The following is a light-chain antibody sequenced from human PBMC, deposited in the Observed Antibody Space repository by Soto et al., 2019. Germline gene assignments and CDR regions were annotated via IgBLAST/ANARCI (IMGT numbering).Light chain of an antibody. CDR1: QSGSNNY. Sequence: IVLTQSPGTLSLSPGERATLSCRASQSGSNNYLAWYQQKPGQAPRPLIYGASNTATGIPDRCSGSGSGTDFTLTSSRLEPEDFALYYCQQYGTSGTFGQGTKVDIK. CDR3: QQYGTSGT. J-gene: IGKJ1*01. V-gene: IGKV3-20*01. CDR2: GAS.